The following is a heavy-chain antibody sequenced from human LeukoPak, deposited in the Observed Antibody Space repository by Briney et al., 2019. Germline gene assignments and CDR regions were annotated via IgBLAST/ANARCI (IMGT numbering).Heavy chain of an antibody. CDR1: GFTFSDYY. V-gene: IGHV3-11*03. CDR3: ARLRLSSSCYYHNWFDP. CDR2: ISSSSSYT. Sequence: PGGSLRLSCAASGFTFSDYYMSWIRQAPGKGLEWVSYISSSSSYTNYADSVKGRFTISRDNAKNSLYLQMNSLRAEDTAVYYCARLRLSSSCYYHNWFDPWGQGTLVTVSS. J-gene: IGHJ5*02. D-gene: IGHD3-22*01.